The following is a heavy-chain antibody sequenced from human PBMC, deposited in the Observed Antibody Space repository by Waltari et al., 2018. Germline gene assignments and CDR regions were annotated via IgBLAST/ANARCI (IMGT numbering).Heavy chain of an antibody. CDR1: GYSISRGYY. D-gene: IGHD3-10*01. J-gene: IGHJ5*02. CDR2: IYHSGST. Sequence: QVQLQESGPGLVKPSETLSLTCAVSGYSISRGYYWGWIRQPPGKGLEWIGSIYHSGSTYYNPSLKSRVTISVDTSKNQFSLKLSSVTAADTAVYYCARVRGDYGGNWFDPWGQGTLVTVSS. V-gene: IGHV4-38-2*01. CDR3: ARVRGDYGGNWFDP.